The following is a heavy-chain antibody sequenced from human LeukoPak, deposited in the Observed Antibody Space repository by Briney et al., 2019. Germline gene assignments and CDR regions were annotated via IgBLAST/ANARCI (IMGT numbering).Heavy chain of an antibody. D-gene: IGHD2-2*01. V-gene: IGHV1-8*01. J-gene: IGHJ5*02. CDR3: ASLYCSSTTCYYNWFDP. Sequence: ASVKVSCKASGYTFTSYGINWVRQATGQGLEWTGWMNPNSGNTGYAQKFQGRVTMTRNTSISTAYMELSSLRSEDTAVYYCASLYCSSTTCYYNWFDPWGQGTLVTVSS. CDR1: GYTFTSYG. CDR2: MNPNSGNT.